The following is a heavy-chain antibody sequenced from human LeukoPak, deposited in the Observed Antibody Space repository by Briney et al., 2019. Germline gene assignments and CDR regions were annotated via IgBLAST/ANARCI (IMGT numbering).Heavy chain of an antibody. CDR3: ARDARRIAAAGDFDY. CDR2: IKQDGSEK. Sequence: PGGSLRLSCAASGFTFSSYWMSWVRQAPGKGLEWVANIKQDGSEKYYVDSVKGRFTISRDNAKNSLYLQMNSLRAEDTAVYYCARDARRIAAAGDFDYWGQGTLVTVSS. V-gene: IGHV3-7*01. CDR1: GFTFSSYW. D-gene: IGHD6-13*01. J-gene: IGHJ4*02.